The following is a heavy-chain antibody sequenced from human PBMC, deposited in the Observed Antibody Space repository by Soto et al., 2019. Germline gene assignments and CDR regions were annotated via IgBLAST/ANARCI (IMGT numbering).Heavy chain of an antibody. J-gene: IGHJ6*02. D-gene: IGHD3-16*01. CDR1: GYTFTSYG. CDR2: ISAYNGNT. V-gene: IGHV1-18*04. Sequence: ASVKVSCKTSGYTFTSYGISWVRQAPGQGLEWMAWISAYNGNTNYAQKLQGRVTMTTDTSTSTAYMELRSLRSDGTAVYYCARGGEQYYNYCGMDVWGQGTTVTVSS. CDR3: ARGGEQYYNYCGMDV.